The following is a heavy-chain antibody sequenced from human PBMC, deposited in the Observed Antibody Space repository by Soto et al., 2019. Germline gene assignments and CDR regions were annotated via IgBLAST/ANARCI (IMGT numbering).Heavy chain of an antibody. CDR1: VVAFSSYA. Sequence: GASVRVSCKASVVAFSSYAISWVRQAPGQGLEWMGCIIPIFGTANYAHKFQRRVTITADKCTSTAYMELSRMRSEDTAVYYCARVNDFTYYYDGIAVWGQGNTVTV. CDR3: ARVNDFTYYYDGIAV. D-gene: IGHD3-3*01. CDR2: IIPIFGTA. V-gene: IGHV1-69*06. J-gene: IGHJ6*02.